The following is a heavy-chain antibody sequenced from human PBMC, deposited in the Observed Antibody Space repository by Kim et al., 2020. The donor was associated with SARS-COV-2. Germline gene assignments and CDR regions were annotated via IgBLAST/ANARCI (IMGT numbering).Heavy chain of an antibody. Sequence: SETLSLTCTVSGGSISTYYWSWIRQPPGKGLEWIGYIYYSGSTNYNPSLKSRVTILVDTSKNQFSLKLSSVTAADTAVYYCAREVRGAPGYWGQGTLVTVSS. D-gene: IGHD3-10*01. CDR3: AREVRGAPGY. CDR2: IYYSGST. CDR1: GGSISTYY. J-gene: IGHJ4*02. V-gene: IGHV4-59*01.